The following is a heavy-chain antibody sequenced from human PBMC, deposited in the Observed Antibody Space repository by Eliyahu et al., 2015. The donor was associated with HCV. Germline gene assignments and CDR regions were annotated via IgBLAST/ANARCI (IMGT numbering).Heavy chain of an antibody. V-gene: IGHV3-48*02. CDR1: GFTFSSYS. Sequence: EVQLVESGGGLVQPGGSLRLSCAASGFTFSSYSMNWVRQAPGKGLEWFSYISSSSSTIYYADSVKGRFTISRDNAKNSLYLQMNSLRDEDTAVYYCARERDFWSGYPVDYWGQGTLVTVSS. CDR3: ARERDFWSGYPVDY. D-gene: IGHD3-3*01. J-gene: IGHJ4*02. CDR2: ISSSSSTI.